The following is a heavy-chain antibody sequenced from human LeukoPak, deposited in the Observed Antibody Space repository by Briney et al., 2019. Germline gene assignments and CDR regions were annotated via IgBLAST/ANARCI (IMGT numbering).Heavy chain of an antibody. J-gene: IGHJ4*02. D-gene: IGHD6-13*01. Sequence: GESLKISCKGFGYSFSTCWIGWVRQMPGKGLEWMGRIDPSDSYTNYSPSFQGHVTISADKSISTAYLQWSSLKASDTAMYYCARQDSSNFDYWGQGTLVTVSS. CDR1: GYSFSTCW. V-gene: IGHV5-10-1*01. CDR3: ARQDSSNFDY. CDR2: IDPSDSYT.